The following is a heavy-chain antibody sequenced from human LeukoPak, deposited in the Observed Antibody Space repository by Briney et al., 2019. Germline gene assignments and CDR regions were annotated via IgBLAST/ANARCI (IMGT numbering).Heavy chain of an antibody. V-gene: IGHV1-69*04. Sequence: ASVKVSCKASGGTFSSYAISWVRQAPGQGLEWMGRIIPILGIANCAQKFQGRVTITADKSTSTAYMELSSLRSEDTAVYYCASVLSGIAVAGSFDPWGQGTLVTVSS. CDR2: IIPILGIA. J-gene: IGHJ5*02. CDR3: ASVLSGIAVAGSFDP. D-gene: IGHD6-19*01. CDR1: GGTFSSYA.